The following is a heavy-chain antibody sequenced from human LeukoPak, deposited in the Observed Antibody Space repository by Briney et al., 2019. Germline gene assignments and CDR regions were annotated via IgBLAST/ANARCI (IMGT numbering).Heavy chain of an antibody. CDR1: GYTFTGYY. CDR2: INSNSGGT. Sequence: ASVKVSCKASGYTFTGYYMHWVRQAPGQGLEWMGWINSNSGGTNYAQKFQGRVTMTRDTSISTAYMELSRLRSDDTAVYYCARDTDYDSSGYHYVGYWGQGTLVTVSS. J-gene: IGHJ4*02. CDR3: ARDTDYDSSGYHYVGY. V-gene: IGHV1-2*02. D-gene: IGHD3-22*01.